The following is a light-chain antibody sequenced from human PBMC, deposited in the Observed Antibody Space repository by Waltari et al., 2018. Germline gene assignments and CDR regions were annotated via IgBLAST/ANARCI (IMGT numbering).Light chain of an antibody. V-gene: IGLV3-27*01. CDR2: KDT. Sequence: SSDLTQPSSVSVSPGQTARTTCSGDVLAKRYARWFQQRPGQAPSLLIFKDTERPSGIPERFSGSSSGTTVTLIISGAQVEDEADYYCFSASDNKAMFGGGTKLTVL. CDR3: FSASDNKAM. J-gene: IGLJ3*02. CDR1: VLAKRY.